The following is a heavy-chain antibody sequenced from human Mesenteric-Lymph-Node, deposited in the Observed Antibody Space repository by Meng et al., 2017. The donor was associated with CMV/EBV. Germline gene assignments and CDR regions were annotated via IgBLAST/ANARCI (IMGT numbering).Heavy chain of an antibody. CDR1: FTFSHYA. CDR3: ARAADEFTSSSDWFDP. CDR2: ASFDGTNK. J-gene: IGHJ5*02. V-gene: IGHV3-30*04. D-gene: IGHD6-6*01. Sequence: FTFSHYAMHWVRQAPGKGLEWLTVASFDGTNKYYADSVRGRFTISRDNSNNTLWLQMTSLRPEDTAVYYCARAADEFTSSSDWFDPWGQGTLVTVSS.